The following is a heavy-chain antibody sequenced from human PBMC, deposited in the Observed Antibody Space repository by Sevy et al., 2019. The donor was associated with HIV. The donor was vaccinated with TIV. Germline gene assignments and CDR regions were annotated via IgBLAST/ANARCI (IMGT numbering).Heavy chain of an antibody. Sequence: GGSLRLSCSGSGFSFSNSAMNWVRQTPGKGLKYVSAISSDGVSTYYTDSVRGRFTISRDNSKNTLYLQMSSLRVEDXXXXXCVKXXXYNFWRGDYGMDVWGQGTTVTVSS. D-gene: IGHD3-3*01. V-gene: IGHV3-64D*06. J-gene: IGHJ6*02. CDR1: GFSFSNSA. CDR2: ISSDGVST. CDR3: VKXXXYNFWRGDYGMDV.